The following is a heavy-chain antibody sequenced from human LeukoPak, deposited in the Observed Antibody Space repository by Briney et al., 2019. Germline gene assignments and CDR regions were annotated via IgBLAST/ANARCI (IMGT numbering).Heavy chain of an antibody. CDR2: INHSGST. CDR1: GGSFSGYY. J-gene: IGHJ3*02. V-gene: IGHV4-34*01. CDR3: ARAPGSEVDAFDI. Sequence: PSETLSLTCAVYGGSFSGYYWTWIRQPPGKGLEWIGEINHSGSTNYNPSLKSRVTMSVDTSKNQFSLKLSSVTAADTAVYYCARAPGSEVDAFDIWGQGTMVTVSS.